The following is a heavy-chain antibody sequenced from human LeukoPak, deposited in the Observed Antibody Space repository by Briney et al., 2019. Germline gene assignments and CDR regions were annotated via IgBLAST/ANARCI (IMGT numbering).Heavy chain of an antibody. V-gene: IGHV3-7*04. CDR2: IHPEGNEK. CDR1: GFSFSNFW. CDR3: ARGDDSSGYH. D-gene: IGHD1-1*01. J-gene: IGHJ5*02. Sequence: PGGSLRLSCAVSGFSFSNFWMSWVRQAPGRGLEWVANIHPEGNEKYHVESVKGRFTISRDNTKNLLFLQMHGLRVEDTAVYYCARGDDSSGYHCGQGTLVTVSS.